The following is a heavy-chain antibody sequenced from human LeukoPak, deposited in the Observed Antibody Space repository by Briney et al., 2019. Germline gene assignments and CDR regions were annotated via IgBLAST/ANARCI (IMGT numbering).Heavy chain of an antibody. D-gene: IGHD3/OR15-3a*01. Sequence: AGGSLRLSCAASGFTFSSNWMHGVRQGPGKGLAWVSRINSDGSSTIYADSVKGRFTISRDNAKNTLFLQMNSLRAEDTAVYYCARNSRTDFDYWGQGTLVTVSS. CDR3: ARNSRTDFDY. J-gene: IGHJ4*02. CDR2: INSDGSST. CDR1: GFTFSSNW. V-gene: IGHV3-74*01.